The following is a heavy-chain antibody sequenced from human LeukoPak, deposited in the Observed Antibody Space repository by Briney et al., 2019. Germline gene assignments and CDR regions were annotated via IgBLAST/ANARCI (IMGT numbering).Heavy chain of an antibody. CDR3: AELGITMIGGV. Sequence: GGSLRLSCAASGFTFSSYWMTWVRQAPGKGLEWVANIKEDGSVKYYVDSVKGRFTISRDNAKKSMYLQVNSLRAEDTAVYYCAELGITMIGGVWGKGTTVTISS. V-gene: IGHV3-7*01. J-gene: IGHJ6*04. CDR1: GFTFSSYW. D-gene: IGHD3-10*02. CDR2: IKEDGSVK.